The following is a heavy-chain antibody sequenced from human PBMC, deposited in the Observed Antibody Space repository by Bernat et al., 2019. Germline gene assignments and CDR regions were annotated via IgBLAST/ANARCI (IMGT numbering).Heavy chain of an antibody. CDR2: IIPILGIA. V-gene: IGHV1-69*04. CDR3: ASNPRGYSYGYSAGY. D-gene: IGHD5-18*01. Sequence: QVQLVQSGAEVKKPGSSVKVSCKASGGTFSSYAISWVRQAPGQGLEWMGRIIPILGIANYAQKFQGRVTITADKSTSTAYMELSSLRSEDTAVYYCASNPRGYSYGYSAGYWGQGTLVTVSS. J-gene: IGHJ4*02. CDR1: GGTFSSYA.